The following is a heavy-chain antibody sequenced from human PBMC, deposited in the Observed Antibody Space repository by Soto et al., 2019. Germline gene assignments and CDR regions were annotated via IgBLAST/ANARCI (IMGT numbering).Heavy chain of an antibody. V-gene: IGHV3-15*01. Sequence: GGSLRLSCAASGFTFSNAWMSWVRQAPGKGLEWVGRIKSKTDGGTTDYAAPVKGRFAISRDDSKNTLYLQMNSLKTEDTAVYYCTTDLNEWLVPYWGQGTLVTVSS. CDR1: GFTFSNAW. CDR2: IKSKTDGGTT. J-gene: IGHJ4*02. D-gene: IGHD6-19*01. CDR3: TTDLNEWLVPY.